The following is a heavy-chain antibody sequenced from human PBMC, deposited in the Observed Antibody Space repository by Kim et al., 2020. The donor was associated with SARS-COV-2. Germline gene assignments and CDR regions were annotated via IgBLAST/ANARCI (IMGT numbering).Heavy chain of an antibody. Sequence: SETLSLTCTVSGGSISSSSYYWGWIRQPPGKGLEWIGSIYYSGSTYYNPSLKSRVTISVDTSKNQFSLKLSSVTAADTAVYYCAMRGSYGYPLSDYWGQGTLVTVSS. J-gene: IGHJ4*02. CDR1: GGSISSSSYY. CDR2: IYYSGST. V-gene: IGHV4-39*01. D-gene: IGHD5-18*01. CDR3: AMRGSYGYPLSDY.